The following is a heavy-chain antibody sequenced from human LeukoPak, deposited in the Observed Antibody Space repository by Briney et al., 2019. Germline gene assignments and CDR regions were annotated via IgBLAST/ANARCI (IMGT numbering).Heavy chain of an antibody. V-gene: IGHV1-46*01. D-gene: IGHD3-22*01. CDR2: INPSGGST. CDR1: GYTFTSYG. J-gene: IGHJ4*02. Sequence: GASVKVSCKASGYTFTSYGISWVRQAPGQGLEWMGMINPSGGSTSYAQKFQGRVTMTRDMSTSAVYMELSSLRSEDAAVYYCARGNYYDSGGYYWPLLYWGQGTLVTVSS. CDR3: ARGNYYDSGGYYWPLLY.